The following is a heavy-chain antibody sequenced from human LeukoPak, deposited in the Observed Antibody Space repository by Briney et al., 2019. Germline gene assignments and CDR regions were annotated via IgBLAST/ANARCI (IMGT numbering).Heavy chain of an antibody. V-gene: IGHV3-73*01. CDR3: TRRITGTRYYYYYMDV. CDR1: GFTFSGSA. D-gene: IGHD1-7*01. J-gene: IGHJ6*03. Sequence: GGSLRLSCAASGFTFSGSAMHWVRQASGKGREWAGRIRSKANSYATAYAASVKGRFTISRDDSKNTAYLQMNSLKTEDTAVYYCTRRITGTRYYYYYMDVWGKGTTVTVSS. CDR2: IRSKANSYAT.